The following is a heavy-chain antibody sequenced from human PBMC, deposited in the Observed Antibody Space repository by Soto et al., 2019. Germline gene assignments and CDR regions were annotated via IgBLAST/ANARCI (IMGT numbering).Heavy chain of an antibody. V-gene: IGHV1-69*13. J-gene: IGHJ4*02. CDR3: ARDHPSRNSVYSSGWYGNY. Sequence: SVRVSCKASGGTFSSYAISWVRQAPGQGLEWMGGIIPIFGTANYAQKFQGRVTITADESTSTAYMELSSLRSEDTAVYYCARDHPSRNSVYSSGWYGNYWGQGTLVTVSS. CDR1: GGTFSSYA. D-gene: IGHD6-19*01. CDR2: IIPIFGTA.